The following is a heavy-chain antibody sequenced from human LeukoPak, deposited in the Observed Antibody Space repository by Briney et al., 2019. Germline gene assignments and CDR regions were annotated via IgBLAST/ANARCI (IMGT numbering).Heavy chain of an antibody. V-gene: IGHV1-2*02. CDR1: GYTFTSYD. J-gene: IGHJ4*02. CDR2: IDPNSGDT. D-gene: IGHD3-10*01. CDR3: ARQGSGSYKLDY. Sequence: ASVKVSCKASGYTFTSYDINWVRQAPGQGLEWMGWIDPNSGDTRFAQHFKGGVTMTTDTSISTTYMEMNSLRSDDTAVFYCARQGSGSYKLDYWGQGALVTVSS.